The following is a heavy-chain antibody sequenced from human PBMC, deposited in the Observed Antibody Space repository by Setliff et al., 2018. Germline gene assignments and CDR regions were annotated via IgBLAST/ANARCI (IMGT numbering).Heavy chain of an antibody. CDR1: GGSFSGYY. D-gene: IGHD3-22*01. Sequence: PSETLSLTCAVYGGSFSGYYWSWISQPPGKGLGWIGEINHSGSTNYNPSLKSRVTISVDTSKNQFSLKLSSVTAADTAVYYCARGKNGSRQLVVLGWFDPWGQGTLVTVSS. J-gene: IGHJ5*02. CDR2: INHSGST. CDR3: ARGKNGSRQLVVLGWFDP. V-gene: IGHV4-34*01.